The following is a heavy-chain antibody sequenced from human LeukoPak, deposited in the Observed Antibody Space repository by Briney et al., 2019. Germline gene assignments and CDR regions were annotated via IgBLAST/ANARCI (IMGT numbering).Heavy chain of an antibody. Sequence: GESLKISCKGSGYSFTSYWIGWVRQMPGKGLEWMGIIYPGDSDTRYSPSFQGQVTISADKSISTAYLQWSSLKASDTAMYYCARPCYDFWSGSLGCAFDIWGQGTMVTVSS. V-gene: IGHV5-51*01. D-gene: IGHD3-3*01. CDR2: IYPGDSDT. CDR1: GYSFTSYW. CDR3: ARPCYDFWSGSLGCAFDI. J-gene: IGHJ3*02.